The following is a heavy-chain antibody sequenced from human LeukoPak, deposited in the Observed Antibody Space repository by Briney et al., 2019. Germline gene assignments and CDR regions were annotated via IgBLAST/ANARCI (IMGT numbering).Heavy chain of an antibody. CDR2: INPNSGGT. D-gene: IGHD1-26*01. J-gene: IGHJ6*03. CDR3: ARGSVPKVVGAINYFYSYMDV. Sequence: PGGSLRLSCAASGFIFRSYGMHWVRQAHGQGLEWMRWINPNSGGTKNAQKFQGRLTMTRDTSISTAYMELSRLRSDDTAVYYCARGSVPKVVGAINYFYSYMDVWGKGTTVTVSS. CDR1: GFIFRSYG. V-gene: IGHV1-2*02.